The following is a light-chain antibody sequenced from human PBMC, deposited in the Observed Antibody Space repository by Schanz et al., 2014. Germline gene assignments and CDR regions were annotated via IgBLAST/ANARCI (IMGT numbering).Light chain of an antibody. CDR1: SSDVGGYNY. CDR3: SSYTTTSTLGV. CDR2: DVS. V-gene: IGLV2-14*03. J-gene: IGLJ3*02. Sequence: QSALTQPASVSGSPGQSITISCTGTSSDVGGYNYVSWYQQHPGKAPKLMIYDVSARPSGVSNRFSGSKSGNTASLTISGLQGEDEADYYCSSYTTTSTLGVFGGGTKLTVL.